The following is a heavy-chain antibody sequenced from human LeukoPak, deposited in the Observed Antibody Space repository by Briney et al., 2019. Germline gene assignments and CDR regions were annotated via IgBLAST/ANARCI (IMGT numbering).Heavy chain of an antibody. Sequence: ASVKVSCKASGYTFTGYYMHWVRQAPGQGLEWMGRVNPNNGVPNYAQKFQGRVTMTRDAAISTFYMELSSLRSDDTAVYFCAREVGYSSSYYGRFDPWGQGTLVIVSS. J-gene: IGHJ5*02. V-gene: IGHV1-2*06. CDR1: GYTFTGYY. CDR2: VNPNNGVP. D-gene: IGHD2-2*01. CDR3: AREVGYSSSYYGRFDP.